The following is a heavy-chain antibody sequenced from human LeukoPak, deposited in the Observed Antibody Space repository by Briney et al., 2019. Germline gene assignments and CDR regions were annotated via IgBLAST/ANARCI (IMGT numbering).Heavy chain of an antibody. CDR1: GFTFDSYA. V-gene: IGHV3-23*01. Sequence: PGGSLRLSCVASGFTFDSYAMSWVRQAPGKGPEWVSLISGSGGSTDYADSVKGRFTISRDNAKNSLYLQMNSLRAEDTAVYYCARERSSGWYDYWGQGTLVTVSS. CDR2: ISGSGGST. D-gene: IGHD6-19*01. CDR3: ARERSSGWYDY. J-gene: IGHJ4*02.